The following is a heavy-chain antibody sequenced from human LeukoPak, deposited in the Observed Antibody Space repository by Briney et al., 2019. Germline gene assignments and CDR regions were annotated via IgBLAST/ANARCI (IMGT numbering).Heavy chain of an antibody. CDR3: ARRCWNYGCHYYYGMDV. D-gene: IGHD1-7*01. V-gene: IGHV1-18*01. CDR2: ISAYNGNT. J-gene: IGHJ6*02. CDR1: GYTFTSYG. Sequence: ASVKVSCKASGYTFTSYGISWVRQAPGQGLEWMGWISAYNGNTNYAQKLQGRVTMTTDTSTSTAYMELRSLRSDDTAVYYCARRCWNYGCHYYYGMDVWGQGTTVTVSS.